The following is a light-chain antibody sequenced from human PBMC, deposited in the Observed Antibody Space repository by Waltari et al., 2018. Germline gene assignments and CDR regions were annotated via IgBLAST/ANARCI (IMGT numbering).Light chain of an antibody. V-gene: IGKV1-5*03. CDR2: KAS. CDR3: QQYNSYWT. CDR1: QSINNW. Sequence: DIQMTQSPSTLSASVGDRVTNTCRASQSINNWLAWYQQKPGNAPKLLIYKASRLESGGPARFSGSGSGTEFTLTISSLQPDDSATYYSQQYNSYWTFGQGTKVEIK. J-gene: IGKJ1*01.